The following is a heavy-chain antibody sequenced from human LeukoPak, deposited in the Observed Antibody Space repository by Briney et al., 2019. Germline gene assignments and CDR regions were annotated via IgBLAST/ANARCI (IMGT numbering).Heavy chain of an antibody. J-gene: IGHJ3*02. CDR3: ASGPGVYYYDSRKRGAFDI. Sequence: SETLSLTCTVSGGSISSYYWRWIRQPPGKGLEWIGYIYYSGSTNYNPSLKSRVTISVDTSKNQFSLKLSSVTAADTAVYYCASGPGVYYYDSRKRGAFDIWGQGTMVTVSS. V-gene: IGHV4-59*01. CDR1: GGSISSYY. D-gene: IGHD3-22*01. CDR2: IYYSGST.